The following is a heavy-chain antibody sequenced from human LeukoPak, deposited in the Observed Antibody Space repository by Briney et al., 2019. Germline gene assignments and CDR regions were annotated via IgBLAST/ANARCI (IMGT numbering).Heavy chain of an antibody. Sequence: SETLSLTCTVSGGSMSFYYWTWIRQPPGKGLEWIGYVYYSGSTDYNPSLKSRVTISVDTSKNQFSLKLSSVTAADTAVYYCARGGWTQDSWGQGTLVTVSS. J-gene: IGHJ4*02. D-gene: IGHD6-19*01. CDR2: VYYSGST. CDR1: GGSMSFYY. V-gene: IGHV4-59*01. CDR3: ARGGWTQDS.